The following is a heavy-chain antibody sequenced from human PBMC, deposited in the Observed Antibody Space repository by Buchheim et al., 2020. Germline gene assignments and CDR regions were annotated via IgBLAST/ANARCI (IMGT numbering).Heavy chain of an antibody. CDR3: ARVLYGGSWGMDV. V-gene: IGHV1-2*02. CDR2: INPNSGGT. D-gene: IGHD1-26*01. CDR1: GYIFSNYD. J-gene: IGHJ6*02. Sequence: QVQLVQSGAEVKKPGASVKVSCRASGYIFSNYDINWVRQATGQGLEWMGWINPNSGGTNYAQKFQGRVTMTRDTSISTAYMELSRLRSDDTAVYYCARVLYGGSWGMDVWGQGTT.